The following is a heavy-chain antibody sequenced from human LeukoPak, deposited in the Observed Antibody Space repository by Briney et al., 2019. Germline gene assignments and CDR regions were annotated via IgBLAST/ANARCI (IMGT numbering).Heavy chain of an antibody. Sequence: KPSETLSLTCAVYGGSFSGYYWSWIRQPPGKGLEWIGEIDHSGRTNYNPSLKSRVTISVDTSKNQFSLKLSSVTAADTAVYYCARGWDRWGQETLVTVSS. CDR3: ARGWDR. CDR2: IDHSGRT. J-gene: IGHJ5*02. V-gene: IGHV4-34*01. CDR1: GGSFSGYY.